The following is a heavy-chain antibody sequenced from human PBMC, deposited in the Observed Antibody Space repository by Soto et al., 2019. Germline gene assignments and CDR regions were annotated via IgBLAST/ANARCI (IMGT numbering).Heavy chain of an antibody. CDR1: GFTFSSYG. CDR3: AKEGYGYFDY. V-gene: IGHV3-30*18. CDR2: ISYDGSNK. D-gene: IGHD5-18*01. J-gene: IGHJ4*02. Sequence: LRLSCAASGFTFSSYGMHWVRQAPGKGLERVAVISYDGSNKYYADSVKGRFTISRDNSKNTLYLQMNSLRAQDTSVYYYAKEGYGYFDYWGQGTLVTVSS.